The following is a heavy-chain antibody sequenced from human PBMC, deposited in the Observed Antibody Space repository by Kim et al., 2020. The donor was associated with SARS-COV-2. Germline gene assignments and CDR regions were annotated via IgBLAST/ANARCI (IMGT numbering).Heavy chain of an antibody. V-gene: IGHV4-31*03. CDR3: ARDPGGYSYGSIYYYGMDV. J-gene: IGHJ6*02. Sequence: SETLSLTCTVSGGSISSGGYYWSWIRQHPGKGLEWIGYIYYSGSTYYNPSLKSRVTISVDTSKNQFSLKLSSVTAAGTAVYYCARDPGGYSYGSIYYYGMDVWGQGTTVTVSS. CDR2: IYYSGST. D-gene: IGHD5-18*01. CDR1: GGSISSGGYY.